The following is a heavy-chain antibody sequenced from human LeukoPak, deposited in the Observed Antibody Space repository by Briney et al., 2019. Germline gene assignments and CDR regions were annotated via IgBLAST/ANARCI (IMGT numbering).Heavy chain of an antibody. V-gene: IGHV5-51*01. CDR3: VRTYDRSGHYYPDY. CDR1: GYNFPTYW. D-gene: IGHD3-22*01. Sequence: GESLKISCKGSGYNFPTYWIGWVRQMLGKGLEWMGIIYPGDSDTKYSPSFQGQVTISVDESISTAYLQWSSLKASDTAMYYCVRTYDRSGHYYPDYWGQGTLVTVSS. J-gene: IGHJ4*02. CDR2: IYPGDSDT.